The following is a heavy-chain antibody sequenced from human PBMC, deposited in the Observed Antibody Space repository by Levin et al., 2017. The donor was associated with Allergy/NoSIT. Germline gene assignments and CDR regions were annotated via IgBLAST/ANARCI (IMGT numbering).Heavy chain of an antibody. V-gene: IGHV3-21*01. J-gene: IGHJ4*02. CDR2: ISTSSNYI. CDR1: GFTFSTCS. Sequence: PRASVKVSCAASGFTFSTCSMNWVRQAPGKGLEWVSSISTSSNYIYYADSVKGRFTISRDNAKNSLYLQMNSLRAEDTAVYYCARDLTFYYDSSGYYPFDFWGQGTLVTVSS. D-gene: IGHD3-22*01. CDR3: ARDLTFYYDSSGYYPFDF.